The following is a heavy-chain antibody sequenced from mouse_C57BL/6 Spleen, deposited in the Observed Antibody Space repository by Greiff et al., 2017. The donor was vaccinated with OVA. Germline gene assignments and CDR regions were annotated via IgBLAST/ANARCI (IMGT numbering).Heavy chain of an antibody. Sequence: VQLQQSGAELVRPGASVTLSCKASGYTFTDYEMHWVKQTPVHGLEWIGAIDPETGGTAYNQKFKGKAILTADKSSSTAYMELRSLTSEDSAVYYCTRSDYDYDAYWGQGTLVTVSA. D-gene: IGHD2-4*01. CDR2: IDPETGGT. J-gene: IGHJ3*01. V-gene: IGHV1-15*01. CDR1: GYTFTDYE. CDR3: TRSDYDYDAY.